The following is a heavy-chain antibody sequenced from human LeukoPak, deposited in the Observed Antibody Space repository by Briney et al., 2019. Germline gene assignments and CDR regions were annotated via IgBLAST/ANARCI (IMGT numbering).Heavy chain of an antibody. V-gene: IGHV3-48*01. Sequence: PGGSPRLSCAASGFTFSSYSMNWVRQAPGKGLEWVSYISSSSSTIYYADSVKGRFTISRDNAKNSLYLQMNSLRAEDTAVYYCARDLYYYDSSSWSYFQHWGQGTLVTVSS. CDR2: ISSSSSTI. CDR3: ARDLYYYDSSSWSYFQH. D-gene: IGHD3-22*01. CDR1: GFTFSSYS. J-gene: IGHJ1*01.